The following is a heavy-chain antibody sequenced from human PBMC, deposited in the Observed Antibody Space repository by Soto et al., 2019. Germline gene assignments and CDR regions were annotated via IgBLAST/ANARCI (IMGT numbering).Heavy chain of an antibody. D-gene: IGHD6-19*01. CDR1: GSTFTSYD. Sequence: QVQLVQSGAEVTKPGASVKVSCKASGSTFTSYDINWARQATGQGLEWMGWMNPNSGNTGYAQKFQGRVTMTRNTSISTAYMELSSLRSEDTAVYYCARARGSVAAHLGYWGQGTQVTVSS. CDR3: ARARGSVAAHLGY. CDR2: MNPNSGNT. J-gene: IGHJ4*02. V-gene: IGHV1-8*01.